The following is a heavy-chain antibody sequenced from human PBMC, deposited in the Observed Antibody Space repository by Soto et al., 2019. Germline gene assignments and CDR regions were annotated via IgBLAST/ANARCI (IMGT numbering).Heavy chain of an antibody. J-gene: IGHJ6*02. CDR2: TIPMFGTT. V-gene: IGHV1-69*12. D-gene: IGHD3-22*01. Sequence: QVQLVQSGAEVKKPESSVRVSCKASGGTFNSYAITWVRQAPGQGLDWMGGTIPMFGTTNYAEKFQGRVTISADESTNTAYMELSSLRSEDTAVYYCTRCGIRYHSIGYYLGIDGMDVWGQGTTVIVSS. CDR3: TRCGIRYHSIGYYLGIDGMDV. CDR1: GGTFNSYA.